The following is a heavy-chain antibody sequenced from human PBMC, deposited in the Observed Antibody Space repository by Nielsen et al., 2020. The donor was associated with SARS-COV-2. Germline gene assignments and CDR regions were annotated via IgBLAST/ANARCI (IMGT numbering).Heavy chain of an antibody. D-gene: IGHD3-10*01. CDR2: IYPRDSDT. Sequence: GESLKISCKGSGYTFTRHWIGWVRQMPGKGLEWMGSIYPRDSDTRYSPSFRDPVTISADKSTYTAYLQWSSLKASDTAIYYCARLDTPVVRGSPSYFDVWGQGTLVTVSS. J-gene: IGHJ4*02. CDR1: GYTFTRHW. CDR3: ARLDTPVVRGSPSYFDV. V-gene: IGHV5-51*01.